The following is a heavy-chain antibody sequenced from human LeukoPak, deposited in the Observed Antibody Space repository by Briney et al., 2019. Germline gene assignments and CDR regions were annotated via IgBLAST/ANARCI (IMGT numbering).Heavy chain of an antibody. J-gene: IGHJ1*01. V-gene: IGHV3-7*01. Sequence: GGSLRLSCAASGFTFITYWMTWVRQAPGKGLEWVANIKEDGSREYYVDSVKGRFTISRDNAKNSLYLQMDSLTAEDTAVYYCARDSPGYGAYVSWGQGTLVSVSS. CDR2: IKEDGSRE. CDR3: ARDSPGYGAYVS. D-gene: IGHD5-12*01. CDR1: GFTFITYW.